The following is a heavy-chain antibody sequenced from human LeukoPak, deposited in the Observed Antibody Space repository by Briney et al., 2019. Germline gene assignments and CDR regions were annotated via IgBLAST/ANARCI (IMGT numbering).Heavy chain of an antibody. V-gene: IGHV1-18*01. D-gene: IGHD1-26*01. Sequence: ASVKVSCKASGYTFPRYGISWVRQAPGQGLEWMAWISAYNGNTDYAQKFQGRVTMTTDASTSTAYMELRSLRSDGTAVYYCARARYLTGSRDDAFDIWGQGTVVTVSS. CDR2: ISAYNGNT. CDR3: ARARYLTGSRDDAFDI. CDR1: GYTFPRYG. J-gene: IGHJ3*02.